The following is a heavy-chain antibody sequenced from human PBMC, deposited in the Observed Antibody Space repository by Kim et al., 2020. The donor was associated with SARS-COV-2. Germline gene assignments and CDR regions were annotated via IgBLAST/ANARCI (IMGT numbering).Heavy chain of an antibody. CDR1: GFTFDDYA. CDR3: AKDGFLGLTNYHFDY. D-gene: IGHD1-7*01. CDR2: ISWNSGSI. J-gene: IGHJ4*01. V-gene: IGHV3-9*01. Sequence: GGSLRLSCAASGFTFDDYAMHWVRQAPGKGLEWVSGISWNSGSIGYADSVKGRFTISRDNAKNSLYLQMNSLRAEDTALYYCAKDGFLGLTNYHFDYWG.